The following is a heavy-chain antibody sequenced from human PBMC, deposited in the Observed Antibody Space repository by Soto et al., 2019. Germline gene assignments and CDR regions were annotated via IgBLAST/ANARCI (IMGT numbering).Heavy chain of an antibody. Sequence: PGGSLRLSCAASGFTFSSYGMHWVRQAPGKGLEWVAVISYDGSNKYYADSVKGRFTISRDNSKNTLYLQMNSLRAEDTAVYYCAKLAARQFDYWGQGTLVTVSS. CDR3: AKLAARQFDY. CDR1: GFTFSSYG. CDR2: ISYDGSNK. J-gene: IGHJ4*02. D-gene: IGHD6-6*01. V-gene: IGHV3-30*18.